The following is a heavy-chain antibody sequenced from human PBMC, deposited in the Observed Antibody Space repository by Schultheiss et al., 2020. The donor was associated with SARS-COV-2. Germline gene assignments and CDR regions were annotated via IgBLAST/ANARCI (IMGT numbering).Heavy chain of an antibody. D-gene: IGHD2-15*01. CDR1: GGSFSGYY. V-gene: IGHV4-34*01. J-gene: IGHJ5*02. CDR3: ARPGGGGYNWFDP. CDR2: INHSGST. Sequence: SETLSLTCAVYGGSFSGYYWSWIRQPPGKGLELIGEINHSGSTNYNPSLKSRVTISVDTSKNQFSLKLSSVTAADTAVYYCARPGGGGYNWFDPWGQGTLVTVSS.